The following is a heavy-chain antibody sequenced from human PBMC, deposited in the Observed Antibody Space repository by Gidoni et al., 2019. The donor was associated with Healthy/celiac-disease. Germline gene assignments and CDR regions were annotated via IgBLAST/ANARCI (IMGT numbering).Heavy chain of an antibody. Sequence: QLQLQESGPGLVKPSETLSLTCTVSGGSISSSSYYWGWIRQPPGKGLEWIGSIYYSGSTYYNPSLKSRVTISVDTSKNQFSLKLSSVTAADTAVYYCARDLSGWDWFDPWGQGTLVTVSS. CDR3: ARDLSGWDWFDP. V-gene: IGHV4-39*07. D-gene: IGHD6-19*01. J-gene: IGHJ5*02. CDR1: GGSISSSSYY. CDR2: IYYSGST.